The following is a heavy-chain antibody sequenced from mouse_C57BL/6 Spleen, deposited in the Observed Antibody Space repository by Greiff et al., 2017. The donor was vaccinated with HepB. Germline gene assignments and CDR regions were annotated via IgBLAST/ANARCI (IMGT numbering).Heavy chain of an antibody. V-gene: IGHV6-3*01. CDR3: TGGGLRRGIGYYYAIDY. D-gene: IGHD2-4*01. Sequence: EVKVEESGGGLVQPGGSMKLSCVASGFTFSNYWMNWVRQSPEKGLEWVAQIRLKSDNYATHYAVSVKGRFTISRDDSNSSVYLQMNNLRAEDTGIYYCTGGGLRRGIGYYYAIDYWGQGTSVTVSS. CDR1: GFTFSNYW. CDR2: IRLKSDNYAT. J-gene: IGHJ4*01.